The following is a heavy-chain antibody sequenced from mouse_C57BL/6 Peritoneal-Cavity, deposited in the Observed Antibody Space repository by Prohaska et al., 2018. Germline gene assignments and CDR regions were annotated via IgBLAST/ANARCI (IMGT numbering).Heavy chain of an antibody. CDR2: INSDGSEI. CDR3: MRYRNYWYFDV. V-gene: IGHV11-2*01. J-gene: IGHJ1*03. Sequence: EVQLLETGGGLVQPGGSRGLSCEGSGFTFSGFWMSWVRQTPGKTLELIGDINSDGSEINYAQSIKDRFTIFRDNDKSTLYLKMRNVRSEDTATYFCMRYRNYWYFDVGGTGTTVTVSS. CDR1: GFTFSGFW.